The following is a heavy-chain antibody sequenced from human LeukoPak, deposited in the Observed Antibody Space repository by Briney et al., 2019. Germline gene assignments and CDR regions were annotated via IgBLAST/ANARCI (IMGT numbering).Heavy chain of an antibody. D-gene: IGHD3-10*01. Sequence: GGSLRLSCAASGFTFSSYSMNWVRQAPGKGLEWVSYICSSSSTIYYADSVKGRFTISRDNAKNSLYLQMNSLSDEDTAVYYCARADYGSDRGYWYFGMDVWGQGTTVTVSS. CDR1: GFTFSSYS. J-gene: IGHJ6*02. V-gene: IGHV3-48*02. CDR3: ARADYGSDRGYWYFGMDV. CDR2: ICSSSSTI.